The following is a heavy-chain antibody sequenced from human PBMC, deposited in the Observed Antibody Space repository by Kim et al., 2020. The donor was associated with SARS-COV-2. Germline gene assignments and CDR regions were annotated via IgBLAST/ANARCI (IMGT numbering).Heavy chain of an antibody. CDR1: GYTFTSYA. V-gene: IGHV1-3*01. J-gene: IGHJ5*02. CDR2: INAGNGNT. CDR3: ARDPLAYCGGDCYSQVGYWFDP. Sequence: ASVKVSCKASGYTFTSYAMHWVRQAPGQRLEWMGWINAGNGNTKYSQKFQGRVTITRDTSASTAYMELSSLRSEDTAVYYCARDPLAYCGGDCYSQVGYWFDPWGQGTLVTVSS. D-gene: IGHD2-21*02.